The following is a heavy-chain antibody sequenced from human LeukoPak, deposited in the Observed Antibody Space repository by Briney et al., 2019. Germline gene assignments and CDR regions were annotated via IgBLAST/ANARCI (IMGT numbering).Heavy chain of an antibody. CDR1: GYTFTGYY. CDR2: INPNSGGT. Sequence: GASVKVSCKASGYTFTGYYMHWVRQGPGQGLEWMGWINPNSGGTKYAQKFQGRVTMTRDTSISTAYMELSRLRSDDTAAYYCARTWGDGYNYPVDYWGQGTLVTVSS. J-gene: IGHJ4*02. V-gene: IGHV1-2*02. CDR3: ARTWGDGYNYPVDY. D-gene: IGHD5-24*01.